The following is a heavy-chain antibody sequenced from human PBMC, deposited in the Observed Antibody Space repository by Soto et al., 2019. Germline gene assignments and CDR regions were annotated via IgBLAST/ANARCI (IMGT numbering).Heavy chain of an antibody. CDR2: ITSSSSYI. V-gene: IGHV3-21*01. CDR3: VRARSTDSRPDY. D-gene: IGHD3-22*01. CDR1: GFTFSLYS. Sequence: PSLSCAASGFTFSLYSMIWVRQAPGKGLEWVASITSSSSYIYYEDSLKGRFTISRDNAKNSLFLQLDSLRAEDTAVYFCVRARSTDSRPDYWGQGTLVTVSS. J-gene: IGHJ4*02.